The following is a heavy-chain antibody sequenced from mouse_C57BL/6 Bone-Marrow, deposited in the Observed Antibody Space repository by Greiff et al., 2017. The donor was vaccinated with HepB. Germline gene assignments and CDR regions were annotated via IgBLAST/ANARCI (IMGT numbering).Heavy chain of an antibody. D-gene: IGHD1-1*01. CDR1: GYTFTSYG. Sequence: VQLQQSGAELARPGASVKLSCKASGYTFTSYGISWVKQRTGQGLEWIGEIYPRSGNTCYNEKFKGKATLTADKSSSTAYMELRSLTSEDSAVYFCARTKDITTANWGQGTLVTVSA. CDR2: IYPRSGNT. J-gene: IGHJ3*01. V-gene: IGHV1-81*01. CDR3: ARTKDITTAN.